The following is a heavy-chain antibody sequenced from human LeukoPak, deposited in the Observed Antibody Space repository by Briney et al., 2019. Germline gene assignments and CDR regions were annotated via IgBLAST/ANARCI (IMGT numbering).Heavy chain of an antibody. Sequence: EASVKVSCKASGYTFTGYYMHWVRQAPGQGREWMGWINPNSGGTNYAQKIQGRVTMTRDTSISTAYMELSRLRSDDTAVYYCARVPRRIQLWPTINYFDYWGQGTLVTVSS. CDR1: GYTFTGYY. D-gene: IGHD5-18*01. CDR3: ARVPRRIQLWPTINYFDY. V-gene: IGHV1-2*02. CDR2: INPNSGGT. J-gene: IGHJ4*02.